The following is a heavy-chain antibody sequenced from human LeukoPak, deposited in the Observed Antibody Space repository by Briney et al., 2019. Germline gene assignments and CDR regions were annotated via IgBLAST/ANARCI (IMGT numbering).Heavy chain of an antibody. CDR1: GGSISSYY. D-gene: IGHD6-19*01. J-gene: IGHJ6*02. V-gene: IGHV4-59*01. CDR3: ATGIAVAGTHYYYGMDV. Sequence: SETLSLTCTVSGGSISSYYWSWIRQPPGKGLEWIGYIYYSGSTNYNPSLKSRVTISVDTSKNQFSLKLSSVTAADTAVYYCATGIAVAGTHYYYGMDVWGQGTTVTVSS. CDR2: IYYSGST.